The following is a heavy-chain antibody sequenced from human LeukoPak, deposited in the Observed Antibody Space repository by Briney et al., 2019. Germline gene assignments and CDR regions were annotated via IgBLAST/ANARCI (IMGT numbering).Heavy chain of an antibody. J-gene: IGHJ6*02. CDR2: INSDGSST. CDR3: ARGMRAAGYSTSPYYYYGMDV. Sequence: GGSLRLSCAASGFTFSSYWMHWVRQAPGKGLVWVSRINSDGSSTSYADSVKGRFTISRDNAKNTLYLQMNSLRAEDTAVYYCARGMRAAGYSTSPYYYYGMDVWGQGTTVTVSS. CDR1: GFTFSSYW. V-gene: IGHV3-74*01. D-gene: IGHD6-13*01.